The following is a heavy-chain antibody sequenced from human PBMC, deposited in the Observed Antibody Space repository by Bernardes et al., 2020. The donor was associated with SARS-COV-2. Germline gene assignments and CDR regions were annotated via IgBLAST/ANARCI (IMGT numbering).Heavy chain of an antibody. CDR1: EFNFDAYA. CDR3: AKGGRVTGALDL. J-gene: IGHJ6*02. Sequence: GGSLRLSCVGSEFNFDAYAVHWVRQAPGKGLEWVSVISGSGNTKYYAASFRGRFTISRDNSKNIVYLQLNSLGDGDSAVYYCAKGGRVTGALDLWGLGTKVTVS. V-gene: IGHV3-23*01. CDR2: ISGSGNTK. D-gene: IGHD4-4*01.